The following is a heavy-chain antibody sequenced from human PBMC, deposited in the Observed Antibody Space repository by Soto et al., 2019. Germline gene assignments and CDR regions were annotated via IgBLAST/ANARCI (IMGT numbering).Heavy chain of an antibody. D-gene: IGHD2-15*01. Sequence: GESLKISCKGSGYSFTSYWIGWVRQMPGKGLEWMGIIYPGDSDTRYSPSFQGQVTISADKSISTAYPQWSSLKASDTAMYYCARKGYCSGGSSFGYYGMDVWGQGTTVTVSS. CDR2: IYPGDSDT. CDR3: ARKGYCSGGSSFGYYGMDV. CDR1: GYSFTSYW. J-gene: IGHJ6*02. V-gene: IGHV5-51*01.